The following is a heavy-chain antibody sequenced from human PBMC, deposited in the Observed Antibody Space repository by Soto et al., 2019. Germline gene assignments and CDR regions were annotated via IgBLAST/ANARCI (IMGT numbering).Heavy chain of an antibody. Sequence: GGSLRLSCAASGFTFSSYAMSWVRQAPGKGLEWVSAISGSGGSTYYADSVKGRFTISRDNSKNTLYLQMNSLRAEDTAVYYCEKDGTRFGGSGCYDYWGQGTLVTVSS. J-gene: IGHJ4*02. CDR2: ISGSGGST. D-gene: IGHD3-10*01. CDR3: EKDGTRFGGSGCYDY. CDR1: GFTFSSYA. V-gene: IGHV3-23*01.